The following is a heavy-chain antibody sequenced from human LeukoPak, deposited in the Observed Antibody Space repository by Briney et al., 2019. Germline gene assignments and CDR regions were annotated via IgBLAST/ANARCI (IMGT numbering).Heavy chain of an antibody. CDR1: GFTFSSYA. Sequence: PGRSLRLSCAASGFTFSSYAMHWVRQAPGKGLEWVAVISYDGSNKYYADSVKGRFTISRDNSKNTLYLQMNSLRAEDTAVYYCAGKSRDGYNYDSSGFFDYWGQGTLVTVSS. CDR2: ISYDGSNK. D-gene: IGHD5-24*01. V-gene: IGHV3-30-3*01. J-gene: IGHJ4*02. CDR3: AGKSRDGYNYDSSGFFDY.